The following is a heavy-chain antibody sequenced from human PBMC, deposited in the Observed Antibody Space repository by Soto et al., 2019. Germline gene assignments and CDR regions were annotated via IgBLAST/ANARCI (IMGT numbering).Heavy chain of an antibody. D-gene: IGHD6-13*01. Sequence: QVQLVESGGGVVQPGRSLRLSCAASGFTFSSYGMHWVRQAPGKGLEWVAVIWYYGSNKYYADSVKGRFTISRDNSTNTLYLQMNSLRAEDTAVYYCARDIAAAGTSYYYYGMDVWGQGTTVTVSS. V-gene: IGHV3-33*01. CDR2: IWYYGSNK. CDR1: GFTFSSYG. J-gene: IGHJ6*02. CDR3: ARDIAAAGTSYYYYGMDV.